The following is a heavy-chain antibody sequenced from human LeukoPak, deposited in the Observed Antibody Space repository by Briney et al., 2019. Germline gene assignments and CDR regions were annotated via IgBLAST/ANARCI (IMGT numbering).Heavy chain of an antibody. Sequence: GGSLRLSCAASGFTFSSYWMSWVRQAPGKGLEWVANIKQDGSEKYYVDSVKGRFTISRDNSKNTLYLQMNSLRAEDTAVYYCARDGQWEPGPYFYGMDVWGQGTTVTVSS. CDR1: GFTFSSYW. CDR3: ARDGQWEPGPYFYGMDV. J-gene: IGHJ6*02. V-gene: IGHV3-7*01. D-gene: IGHD1-26*01. CDR2: IKQDGSEK.